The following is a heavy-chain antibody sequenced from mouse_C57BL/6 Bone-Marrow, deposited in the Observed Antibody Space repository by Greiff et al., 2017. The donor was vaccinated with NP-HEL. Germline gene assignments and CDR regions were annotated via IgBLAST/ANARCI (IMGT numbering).Heavy chain of an antibody. V-gene: IGHV1-15*01. CDR3: TRGGTGTDY. CDR2: IDPETGGT. CDR1: GYTFTDYE. Sequence: QVQLQQSGAELVRPGASVTLSCKASGYTFTDYEMHWVKQTPVHGLEWIGAIDPETGGTAYTQKFKGKAILTADKSSSTAYMELRSLTSEDSAVYYCTRGGTGTDYWGQGTTLTVSS. J-gene: IGHJ2*01. D-gene: IGHD4-1*01.